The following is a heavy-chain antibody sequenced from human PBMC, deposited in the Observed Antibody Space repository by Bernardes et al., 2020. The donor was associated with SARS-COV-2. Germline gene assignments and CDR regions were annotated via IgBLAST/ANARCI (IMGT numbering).Heavy chain of an antibody. J-gene: IGHJ4*02. Sequence: SEPLSLTCAVSGGSISSSDWWSCVRQSPGKGLEWIGEIYHRGTVNYNPSLKSRVTISVDKSKNQFSLHLTSVTAADTAVYYCARSMSGSSVFEYWGQGTLVTVSS. V-gene: IGHV4-4*02. CDR2: IYHRGTV. D-gene: IGHD1-26*01. CDR3: ARSMSGSSVFEY. CDR1: GGSISSSDW.